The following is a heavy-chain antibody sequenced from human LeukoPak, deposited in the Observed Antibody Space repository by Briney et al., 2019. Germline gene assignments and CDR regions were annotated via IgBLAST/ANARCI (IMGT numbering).Heavy chain of an antibody. Sequence: ASVKVSCKASGYTFTSYGSSWVRQAPGQGLEWMGWISAYNGNTNYAQKFQGRVTMTRNTSISTAYMELSSLRSEDTAVYYCARGMGATIQYYFDYWGQGTLVTVSS. CDR1: GYTFTSYG. CDR3: ARGMGATIQYYFDY. D-gene: IGHD5-12*01. V-gene: IGHV1-18*01. CDR2: ISAYNGNT. J-gene: IGHJ4*02.